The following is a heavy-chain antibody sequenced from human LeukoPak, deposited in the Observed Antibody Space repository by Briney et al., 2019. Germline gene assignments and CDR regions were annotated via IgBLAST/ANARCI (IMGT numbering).Heavy chain of an antibody. Sequence: SVKVSCKASGGTFSSYAISWVRQAPGQGLEWMGGFIPIFGTANYAQKFQGRVTITADESTSTAYMELSSLRSEDTAVYYCARDLDSYGYSGWFDPWGQGTLVTVST. CDR2: FIPIFGTA. V-gene: IGHV1-69*13. CDR1: GGTFSSYA. CDR3: ARDLDSYGYSGWFDP. J-gene: IGHJ5*02. D-gene: IGHD5-18*01.